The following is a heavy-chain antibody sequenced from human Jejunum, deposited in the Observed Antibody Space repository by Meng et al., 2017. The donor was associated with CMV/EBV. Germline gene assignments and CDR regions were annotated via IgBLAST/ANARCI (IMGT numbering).Heavy chain of an antibody. D-gene: IGHD3-3*01. Sequence: TVRSYWMSWGSQAPGKGLEWVANIRRDGGEKYYVDSVKGRFTISRDNAENSLFLQMNSLRAEDTAVYYCARLGDNFWSGPDAFDIWGQGTMVTVSS. CDR3: ARLGDNFWSGPDAFDI. V-gene: IGHV3-7*01. CDR1: TVRSYW. CDR2: IRRDGGEK. J-gene: IGHJ3*02.